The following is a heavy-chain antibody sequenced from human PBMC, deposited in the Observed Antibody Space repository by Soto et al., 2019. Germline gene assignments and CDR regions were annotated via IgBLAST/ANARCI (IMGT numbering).Heavy chain of an antibody. Sequence: VGSLRLSCAASGFTFNTYAMTWVRQAPGKGLEWVSAISGSGGSTYYADSVQGRFTISRDNSKNTLYLQMDSLRVEDTAVYYCAKTVAVESWGQGTLVTVSS. D-gene: IGHD4-17*01. V-gene: IGHV3-23*01. CDR3: AKTVAVES. J-gene: IGHJ4*02. CDR2: ISGSGGST. CDR1: GFTFNTYA.